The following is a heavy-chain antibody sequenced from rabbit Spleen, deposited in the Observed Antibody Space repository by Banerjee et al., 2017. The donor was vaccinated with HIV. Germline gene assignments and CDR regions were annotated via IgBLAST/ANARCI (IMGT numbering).Heavy chain of an antibody. J-gene: IGHJ6*01. D-gene: IGHD8-1*01. V-gene: IGHV1S7*01. Sequence: QELVESGGGLVQPGGSLKLSCKTSRFDFSTSSMSWVRQAPGKGLEWIGYIDLVFGTTYYATWANGRFTISSHNAQNTLYLQLNSLTAADTATYFCARDSGTSFSSYGMDLWGPGTLVT. CDR1: RFDFSTSS. CDR2: IDLVFGTT. CDR3: ARDSGTSFSSYGMDL.